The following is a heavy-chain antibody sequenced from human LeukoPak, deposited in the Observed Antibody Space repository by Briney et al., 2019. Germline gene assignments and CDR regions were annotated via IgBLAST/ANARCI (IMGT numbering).Heavy chain of an antibody. CDR1: GFNFEDYG. D-gene: IGHD2-21*02. V-gene: IGHV3-20*04. CDR3: TRGGPAYCGADCYDFDY. J-gene: IGHJ4*02. Sequence: GGSLRLSCAASGFNFEDYGMSWVRQAPGKGLEWVSSINWSGGRTGYADSVKGRFTISRDNAKNSLYLQMNSLRAEDTAFYYCTRGGPAYCGADCYDFDYWGQGTLVTVSS. CDR2: INWSGGRT.